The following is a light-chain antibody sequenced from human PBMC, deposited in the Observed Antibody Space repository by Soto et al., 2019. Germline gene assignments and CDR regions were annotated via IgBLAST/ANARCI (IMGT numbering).Light chain of an antibody. CDR1: QSISTW. J-gene: IGKJ4*01. V-gene: IGKV1-5*01. CDR2: DAS. Sequence: DIQMTQSPSTLSASVGDRVTITCRVSQSISTWLAWYQQKIGKAPKLLIYDASTLESGVPSRFSGSGSGTEFTLTISSLQPDDFATYYCQQYLTYSSLTFGGGTKVDI. CDR3: QQYLTYSSLT.